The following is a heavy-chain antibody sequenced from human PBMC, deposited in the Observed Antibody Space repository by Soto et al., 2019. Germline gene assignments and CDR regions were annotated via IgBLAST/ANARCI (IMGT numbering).Heavy chain of an antibody. CDR3: ARASRMATMSGYFDY. CDR2: INHSGST. D-gene: IGHD5-12*01. J-gene: IGHJ4*02. CDR1: GGSFSGYY. Sequence: PSETLSLTCAVYGGSFSGYYGSWIRQPPGKGLEWIGEINHSGSTNYNPSLKSRVTISVDTSKNQFSLKLSSVTAADTAVYYCARASRMATMSGYFDYWGQGTLVTVSS. V-gene: IGHV4-34*01.